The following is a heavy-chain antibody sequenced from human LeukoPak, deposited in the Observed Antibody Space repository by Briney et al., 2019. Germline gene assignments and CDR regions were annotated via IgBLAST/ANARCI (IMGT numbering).Heavy chain of an antibody. D-gene: IGHD3-9*01. J-gene: IGHJ6*03. CDR2: IYYSGST. Sequence: SETLSLTCTVSGGSISSYYWSWIRQPPGKGLEWIGYIYYSGSTNYNPSLKSRVTISVDTSKNQFSLKLSSVTAADTAVYYCARDPTYYDILTGSGHYYMDVWGKGTTVTIPS. V-gene: IGHV4-59*01. CDR1: GGSISSYY. CDR3: ARDPTYYDILTGSGHYYMDV.